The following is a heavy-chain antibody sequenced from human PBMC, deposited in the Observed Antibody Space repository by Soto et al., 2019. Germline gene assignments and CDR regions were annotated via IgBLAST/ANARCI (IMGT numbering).Heavy chain of an antibody. Sequence: QVQLQESGPGLVKPSETLSLTCTVSGDSINAYYWNWVRQPPGEGLEWIGYIYYSGSTSYNPSLKSRVTISLDTSKNQFSRKLSSVTAADTAVYYCARGGGSYYKYWFDPWGQGTLVTVSS. CDR3: ARGGGSYYKYWFDP. CDR2: IYYSGST. V-gene: IGHV4-59*01. CDR1: GDSINAYY. J-gene: IGHJ5*02. D-gene: IGHD1-26*01.